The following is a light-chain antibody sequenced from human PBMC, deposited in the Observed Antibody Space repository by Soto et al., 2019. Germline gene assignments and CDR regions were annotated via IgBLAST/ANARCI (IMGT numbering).Light chain of an antibody. CDR2: WAS. J-gene: IGKJ4*01. V-gene: IGKV4-1*01. CDR1: QSVFYSPNNKNY. CDR3: QQYYSTPLT. Sequence: DIVLTQSPDSLAVSLGERVTISCKSSQSVFYSPNNKNYLAWYQQKPGHPPKVLIYWASTRESGVPDRFSGGGSGTDFTLNISSLQAEDVAVYFCQQYYSTPLTFGGGPKVDIK.